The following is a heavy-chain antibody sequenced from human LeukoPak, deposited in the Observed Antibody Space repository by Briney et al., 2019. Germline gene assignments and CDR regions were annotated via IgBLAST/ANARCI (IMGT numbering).Heavy chain of an antibody. V-gene: IGHV4-34*01. Sequence: SETLSLTCAVYGGSFSGYYWSWIRQPPGKGLEWIGEINHSGSTNYNPSLKSRVTISVDTSKNQFSLKLSSVTAADTAVYYCARRRRYYYGSGSHFFDWWGQGTLVTVSS. CDR2: INHSGST. CDR1: GGSFSGYY. J-gene: IGHJ4*02. D-gene: IGHD3-10*01. CDR3: ARRRRYYYGSGSHFFDW.